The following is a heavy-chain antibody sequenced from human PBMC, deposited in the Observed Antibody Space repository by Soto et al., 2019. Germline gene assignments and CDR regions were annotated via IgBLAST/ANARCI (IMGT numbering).Heavy chain of an antibody. V-gene: IGHV3-30*18. J-gene: IGHJ6*02. Sequence: VGSLRLSCAASGFTFSSYGMHWVRQAPGKGLEWVAVISYDGSNKYYADSVKGRFTISRDNSKNTLYLQMNSLRAEDTAVYYCAKDPRYFDWLPPYYYYYGMDVWGQGTTVTVSS. D-gene: IGHD3-9*01. CDR1: GFTFSSYG. CDR2: ISYDGSNK. CDR3: AKDPRYFDWLPPYYYYYGMDV.